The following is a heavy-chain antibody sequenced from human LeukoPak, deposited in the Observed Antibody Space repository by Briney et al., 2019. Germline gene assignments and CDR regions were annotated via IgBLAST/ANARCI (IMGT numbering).Heavy chain of an antibody. CDR3: AKDFRIGYSAHFDY. Sequence: GGSLRLSCVGSGLTFRSYAMSWVRQAPEKGLEVVSGIYENGGTTDYADAVKGRLSISRDNSKNTLYLQMDSLRGEDTAVYYCAKDFRIGYSAHFDYWGQGALVTISS. V-gene: IGHV3-23*01. D-gene: IGHD2-21*01. CDR2: IYENGGTT. CDR1: GLTFRSYA. J-gene: IGHJ4*02.